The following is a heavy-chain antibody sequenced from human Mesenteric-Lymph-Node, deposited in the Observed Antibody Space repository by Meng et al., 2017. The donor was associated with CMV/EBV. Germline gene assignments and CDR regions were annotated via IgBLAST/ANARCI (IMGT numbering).Heavy chain of an antibody. J-gene: IGHJ4*02. CDR2: IIPIFGST. CDR1: YP. CDR3: ARGVDISPYFDWLPQVGYYFDY. V-gene: IGHV1-69*06. Sequence: YPSSGVRQAHGQGLEWMGSIIPIFGSTFYAQKFQGSVTITADRSSNTAYMELSSLTSEDTAVYYCARGVDISPYFDWLPQVGYYFDYWGQGTLVTVSS. D-gene: IGHD3-9*01.